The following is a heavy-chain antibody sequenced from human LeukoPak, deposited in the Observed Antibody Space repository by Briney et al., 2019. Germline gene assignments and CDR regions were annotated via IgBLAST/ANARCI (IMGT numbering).Heavy chain of an antibody. V-gene: IGHV4-39*01. D-gene: IGHD4-11*01. J-gene: IGHJ4*02. CDR2: IYYSGST. CDR1: GGSISSTNHY. CDR3: ATLHVPFDY. Sequence: SETLSLTCTVSGGSISSTNHYWGWIRQPPGKGLEWIGSIYYSGSTYYNPSLKSRVTISVDTSKNQFSLKLSSVTAADTAVYYCATLHVPFDYWGQGTLVTVSS.